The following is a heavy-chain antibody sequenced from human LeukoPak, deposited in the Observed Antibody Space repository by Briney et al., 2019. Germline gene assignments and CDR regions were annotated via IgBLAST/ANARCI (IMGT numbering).Heavy chain of an antibody. CDR2: IYPGDSDT. CDR1: GYSFTSYW. D-gene: IGHD6-19*01. CDR3: ARAYSSSGWTGPFDY. Sequence: GEPLKISCKGSGYSFTSYWIGWVRQMPGKGLEWMGIIYPGDSDTRYSPSFQGQVTISADKSISTAYLQWSSLKASDTAMYYCARAYSSSGWTGPFDYWGQGTLVTVSS. J-gene: IGHJ4*02. V-gene: IGHV5-51*01.